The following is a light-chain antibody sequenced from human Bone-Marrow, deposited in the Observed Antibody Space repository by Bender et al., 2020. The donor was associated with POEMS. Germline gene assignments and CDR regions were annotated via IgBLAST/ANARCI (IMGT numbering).Light chain of an antibody. CDR2: SDN. CDR1: NSNIGTNA. CDR3: AAWDGGLSCGV. V-gene: IGLV1-44*01. J-gene: IGLJ3*02. Sequence: QSVLTQPPSASGTPGQRVTISCSGSNSNIGTNAVNWYQQFPGTAPKLLIYSDNQRPSGVPDLFSSFQSGTSASLAISGLQSEDEADYYCAAWDGGLSCGVFSGGTKLTVL.